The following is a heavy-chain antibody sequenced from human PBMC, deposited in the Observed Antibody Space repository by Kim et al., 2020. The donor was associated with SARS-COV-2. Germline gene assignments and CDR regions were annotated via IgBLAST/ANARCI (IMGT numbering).Heavy chain of an antibody. CDR2: ISFDGRDT. Sequence: GGSLRLSCVASGFTFGTYGMHWVRQAPGKGPEWVAAISFDGRDTYYGDSVSGRFTISRDNSKNTLYLQMHSLRSEDTALFYCVRGNMRARQHFDYWGQGALVTVSS. CDR1: GFTFGTYG. CDR3: VRGNMRARQHFDY. D-gene: IGHD6-6*01. J-gene: IGHJ4*02. V-gene: IGHV3-30*03.